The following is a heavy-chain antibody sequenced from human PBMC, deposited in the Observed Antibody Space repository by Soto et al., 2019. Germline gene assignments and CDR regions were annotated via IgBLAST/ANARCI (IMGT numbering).Heavy chain of an antibody. J-gene: IGHJ3*02. V-gene: IGHV1-69*13. Sequence: SVKVSCKASGGTFSSYAISWVRQAPGQGLEWMGGIIPIFGTANYAQKFQGRVTNTADESTSTAYMELSSLRSEDTAVYYCASGHFTIFGVVIKVGAFDIWGQGTMVTVSS. D-gene: IGHD3-3*01. CDR3: ASGHFTIFGVVIKVGAFDI. CDR2: IIPIFGTA. CDR1: GGTFSSYA.